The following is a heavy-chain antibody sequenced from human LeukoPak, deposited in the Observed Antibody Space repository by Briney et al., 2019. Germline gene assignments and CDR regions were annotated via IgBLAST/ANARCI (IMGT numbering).Heavy chain of an antibody. D-gene: IGHD3-16*01. CDR3: TRRRGGWGEGEFDF. J-gene: IGHJ4*02. CDR1: GGSISGVY. V-gene: IGHV4-4*09. CDR2: IHTRGST. Sequence: SETLSLTCTVSGGSISGVYWNWIRQPPRKGLEWVGYIHTRGSTSFNPSLKSRLSFSIDTSKNQVSLRLSSVTATDTAVYYCTRRRGGWGEGEFDFWGQGIPVTVST.